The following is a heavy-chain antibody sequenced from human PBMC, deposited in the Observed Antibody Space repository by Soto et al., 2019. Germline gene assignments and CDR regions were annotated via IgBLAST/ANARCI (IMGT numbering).Heavy chain of an antibody. D-gene: IGHD3-10*01. CDR3: AHRLRTTSGGGMDV. V-gene: IGHV2-5*01. CDR1: GFSLSTDEVG. CDR2: IYWNDHN. J-gene: IGHJ6*02. Sequence: ASGPTLVNPTQTLTLTCTFSGFSLSTDEVGVGWIRQPPGKALECLAVIYWNDHNYYSPSLKNRLSITKDTSKNQVVLTMTHMDPVDTATYYCAHRLRTTSGGGMDVWGQGTTVTVSS.